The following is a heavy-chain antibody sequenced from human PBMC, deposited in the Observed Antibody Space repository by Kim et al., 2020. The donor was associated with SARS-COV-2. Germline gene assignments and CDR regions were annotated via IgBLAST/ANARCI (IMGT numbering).Heavy chain of an antibody. J-gene: IGHJ2*01. CDR1: GFTFDDYT. CDR2: ISWDGGST. Sequence: GGSLRLSCAASGFTFDDYTMHWVRQAPGKGLEWVSLISWDGGSTYYADSVKGRFTISRDNSKNSLYLQMNSLRTEDTALYYCAKDGNGQFWYFDLWGRGTLVTVSS. CDR3: AKDGNGQFWYFDL. D-gene: IGHD2-8*01. V-gene: IGHV3-43*01.